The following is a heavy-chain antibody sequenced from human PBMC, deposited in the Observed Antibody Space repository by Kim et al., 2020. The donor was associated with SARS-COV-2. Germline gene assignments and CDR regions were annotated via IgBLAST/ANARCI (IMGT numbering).Heavy chain of an antibody. CDR3: ARGRHIMTPFDY. D-gene: IGHD3-16*01. CDR2: INHSGST. J-gene: IGHJ4*02. Sequence: SETLSLTCAVYGGSFSGYYWSWIRQPPGKGLEWIGEINHSGSTNYNPSLKSRVTISVDTSKNQFSLKLSSVTAADTAVYYCARGRHIMTPFDYWGQGTLVTVSS. V-gene: IGHV4-34*01. CDR1: GGSFSGYY.